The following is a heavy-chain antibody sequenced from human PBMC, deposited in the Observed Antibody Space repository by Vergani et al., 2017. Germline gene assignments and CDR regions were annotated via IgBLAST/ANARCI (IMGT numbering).Heavy chain of an antibody. CDR2: IDYSGST. CDR1: GGSISSGDYY. V-gene: IGHV4-30-4*08. CDR3: AREGPYFYGLDL. Sequence: QVQLQESGPGLVKPSQTLSLTCTVSGGSISSGDYYWSWIRQTPGKGLEWIGLIDYSGSTSYNPSVRGRLAISVDTSKNHFSLKLDSVTAADTAVYFCAREGPYFYGLDLWGQGTTVTVSS. J-gene: IGHJ6*02. D-gene: IGHD2-21*01.